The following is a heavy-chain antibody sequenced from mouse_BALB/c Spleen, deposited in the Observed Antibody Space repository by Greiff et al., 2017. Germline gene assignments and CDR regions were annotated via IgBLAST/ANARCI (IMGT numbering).Heavy chain of an antibody. V-gene: IGHV14-3*02. CDR2: IDPANGNT. CDR1: GFNIKDTY. D-gene: IGHD1-2*01. Sequence: EVQLQQSGAELVKPGASVKLSCTASGFNIKDTYMHWVKQRPEQGLEWIGRIDPANGNTKYDPKFQGKATITADTSSNTAYLHLSSLTSEDTAVYYFARPIHYYGYWYFDVWGAGTTVTVSS. J-gene: IGHJ1*01. CDR3: ARPIHYYGYWYFDV.